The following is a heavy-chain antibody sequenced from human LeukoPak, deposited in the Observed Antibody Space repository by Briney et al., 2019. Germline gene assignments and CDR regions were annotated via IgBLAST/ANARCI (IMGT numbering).Heavy chain of an antibody. J-gene: IGHJ5*02. D-gene: IGHD1-26*01. CDR1: GGSISSYY. CDR2: IYYSGST. Sequence: SETLSLTCTVSGGSISSYYWSWIRQPPGKGLEWIGYIYYSGSTNYNPSLKSRVTISVDTSKNQFSLKLSSVTAADTAVYYCARGEATGWFDPWGQGTLVTVSS. CDR3: ARGEATGWFDP. V-gene: IGHV4-59*12.